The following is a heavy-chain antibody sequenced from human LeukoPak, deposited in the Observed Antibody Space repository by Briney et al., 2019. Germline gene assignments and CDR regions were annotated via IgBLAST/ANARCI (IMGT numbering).Heavy chain of an antibody. CDR3: ARGGTFGVDRNDY. CDR2: IPAKRSYL. Sequence: GGSLRLSCAASGFSFSSYSMTWVRQAPGKGLEWVSSIPAKRSYLYYADSVKGRFTISRDNAKNSLYLEMNSLRAEDTAVYCCARGGTFGVDRNDYWGQGTLVTVSS. J-gene: IGHJ4*02. V-gene: IGHV3-21*01. CDR1: GFSFSSYS. D-gene: IGHD3-3*01.